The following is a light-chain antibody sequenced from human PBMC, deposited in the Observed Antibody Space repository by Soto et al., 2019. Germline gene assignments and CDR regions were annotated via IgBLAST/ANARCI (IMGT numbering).Light chain of an antibody. CDR1: QSLLQTNGYTY. CDR3: MQALQTPPT. V-gene: IGKV2-28*01. Sequence: DIVMTQSPLSLPVTPGEPASISCRSSQSLLQTNGYTYLDWYLQKPGQSPQLLIYLGSNRASGVPDRFSGSGSGTDFTLRISRVEAEDVGVYYCMQALQTPPTFGQGTKVDIK. J-gene: IGKJ1*01. CDR2: LGS.